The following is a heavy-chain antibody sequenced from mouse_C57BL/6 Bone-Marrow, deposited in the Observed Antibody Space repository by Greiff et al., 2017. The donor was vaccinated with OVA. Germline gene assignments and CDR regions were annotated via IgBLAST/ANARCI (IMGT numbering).Heavy chain of an antibody. D-gene: IGHD2-3*01. CDR1: GYTFTSYW. CDR2: IDPNSGGT. V-gene: IGHV1-72*01. CDR3: AREVIYDGYYEWYFDV. J-gene: IGHJ1*03. Sequence: QVQLQQPGAELVKPGASVKLSCKASGYTFTSYWMHWVKQRPGRGLEWIGRIDPNSGGTKYNEKFKSKSTLTVDKPSSTAYMQLSSLTSEDSAVYYCAREVIYDGYYEWYFDVWGTGTTVTVSS.